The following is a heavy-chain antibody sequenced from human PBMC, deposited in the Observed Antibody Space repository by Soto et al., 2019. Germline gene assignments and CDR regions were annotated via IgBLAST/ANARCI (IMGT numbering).Heavy chain of an antibody. CDR1: GNTFTNYY. D-gene: IGHD2-21*02. Sequence: QVQLMQSGAEGKKPGASVKVSCKASGNTFTNYYIHWVRQAPGQGLEWMGTINPSGGHTTYAQKFLGRVTMTRDTSTSTLYMELTSLRSEDTAVYYCARGGHVVVVTAAFDYWGQGTLVTVSS. CDR2: INPSGGHT. V-gene: IGHV1-46*01. J-gene: IGHJ4*02. CDR3: ARGGHVVVVTAAFDY.